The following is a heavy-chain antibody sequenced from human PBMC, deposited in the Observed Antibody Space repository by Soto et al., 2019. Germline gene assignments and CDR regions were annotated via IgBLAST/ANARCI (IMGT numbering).Heavy chain of an antibody. CDR3: ARGPKGEVGGNWYYYAMDV. V-gene: IGHV4-34*01. D-gene: IGHD1-26*01. J-gene: IGHJ6*02. CDR2: INHSGST. Sequence: PSETLSLTCAVYGGSFSGYYWSWIRQPPGKGLEWIGEINHSGSTNYNPSLKSRVTISVDTSKNQFSLKLNSVTAADTAVYYCARGPKGEVGGNWYYYAMDVWGQGTTVTVSS. CDR1: GGSFSGYY.